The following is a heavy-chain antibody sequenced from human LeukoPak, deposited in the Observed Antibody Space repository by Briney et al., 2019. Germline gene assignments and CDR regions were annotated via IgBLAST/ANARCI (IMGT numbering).Heavy chain of an antibody. J-gene: IGHJ3*02. Sequence: SETLSLTCAVSGGSISSSNWWSWVRPPPGKGLEWIGEINHSGSTNYNPSLKSRVTISVDTSKNQFSLKLSSVTAADTAVYYCARRRRGLKGAPAAFDIWGQGTMVTVSS. D-gene: IGHD1-26*01. CDR2: INHSGST. CDR1: GGSISSSNW. CDR3: ARRRRGLKGAPAAFDI. V-gene: IGHV4-4*02.